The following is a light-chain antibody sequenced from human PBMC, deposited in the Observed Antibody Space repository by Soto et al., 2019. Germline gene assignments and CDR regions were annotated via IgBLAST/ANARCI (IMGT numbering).Light chain of an antibody. CDR1: TRDIAGYYY. V-gene: IGLV2-14*01. CDR3: TSFSRSTSRYV. J-gene: IGLJ1*01. Sequence: QSVLTQPASVSGSLGQSITISCTGTTRDIAGYYYISWHQQLPGKAPKLMIYQVTIRPSGISNRFSGSKSGNTASLTISGLQAEEEADYYCTSFSRSTSRYVFGTGTKVIV. CDR2: QVT.